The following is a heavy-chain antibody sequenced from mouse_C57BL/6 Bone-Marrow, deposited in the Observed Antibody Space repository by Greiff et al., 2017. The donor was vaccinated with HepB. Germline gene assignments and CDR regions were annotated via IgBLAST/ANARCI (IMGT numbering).Heavy chain of an antibody. CDR1: GFTFSDYY. CDR2: ISNGGGST. J-gene: IGHJ2*01. Sequence: EVKLVESGGGLVQPGGSLKLSCAASGFTFSDYYMYWVRQTPEKRLEWVAYISNGGGSTYYPDTVKGRFTISRDNAKNTLYLQMSRLKSEDTAMYYCARQGWLLPYCDYWGQGTTLTVSS. D-gene: IGHD2-3*01. V-gene: IGHV5-12*01. CDR3: ARQGWLLPYCDY.